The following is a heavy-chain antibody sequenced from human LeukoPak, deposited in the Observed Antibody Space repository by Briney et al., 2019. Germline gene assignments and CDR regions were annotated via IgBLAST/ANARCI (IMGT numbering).Heavy chain of an antibody. CDR1: GFTFADYA. J-gene: IGHJ1*01. Sequence: PGGSLRLSCAASGFTFADYAMHWVRQVPGKGLERVSGISWNSGTIGYADSVKGRFTISRDNVKTSLHLQMNSLSGDATAFYYCARGPGYASGKRYFHHWGQGTLVTVSS. D-gene: IGHD3-10*01. CDR3: ARGPGYASGKRYFHH. V-gene: IGHV3-9*01. CDR2: ISWNSGTI.